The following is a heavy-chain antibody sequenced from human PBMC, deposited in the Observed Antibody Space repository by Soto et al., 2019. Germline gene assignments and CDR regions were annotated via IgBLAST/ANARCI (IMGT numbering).Heavy chain of an antibody. D-gene: IGHD2-15*01. Sequence: QVQLVESGGGVVQPGRSLRLSCAASGFTFSSYAMHWVRQAPGKGLEWVAVISYDGSNKYYADSVKGRFTISRDNSKNTLYLQVNSLRAEDTAVYYCARDTLLYCSGGSCYSNWFDPWGQGTLVTVSS. CDR1: GFTFSSYA. V-gene: IGHV3-30-3*01. CDR2: ISYDGSNK. CDR3: ARDTLLYCSGGSCYSNWFDP. J-gene: IGHJ5*02.